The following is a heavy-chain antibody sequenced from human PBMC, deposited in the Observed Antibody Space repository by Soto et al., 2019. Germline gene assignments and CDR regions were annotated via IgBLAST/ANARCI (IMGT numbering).Heavy chain of an antibody. CDR3: ERTNGNSYGFDY. J-gene: IGHJ4*02. V-gene: IGHV2-26*01. D-gene: IGHD5-18*01. CDR2: IFPNDEK. Sequence: QVTLKESGPVLEKPTETLTLTCTVSGFSLSNSRMGVSWIRQPPGKALEWVAHIFPNDEKSYSTSLKNRLTISTDTSKRQVVLTMTNTDPVDTGTYYCERTNGNSYGFDYWGQGTLVTVSS. CDR1: GFSLSNSRMG.